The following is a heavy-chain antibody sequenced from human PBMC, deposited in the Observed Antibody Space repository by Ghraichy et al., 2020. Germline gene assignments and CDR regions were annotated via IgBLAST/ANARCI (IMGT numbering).Heavy chain of an antibody. D-gene: IGHD5-12*01. Sequence: SVKVSCKASGGTFSSYAISWVRQAPGQGLEWMGGIIPIFGTANYAQKFQGRVTITADESTSTAYMELSSLRSEDTAVYYCAREGGGGYTFDYWGQGTLVTVSS. J-gene: IGHJ4*02. CDR1: GGTFSSYA. CDR2: IIPIFGTA. V-gene: IGHV1-69*13. CDR3: AREGGGGYTFDY.